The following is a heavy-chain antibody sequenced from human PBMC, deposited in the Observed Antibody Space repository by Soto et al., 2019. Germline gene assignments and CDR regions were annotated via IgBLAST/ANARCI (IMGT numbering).Heavy chain of an antibody. Sequence: PVGSLRVSCATCGFTFNIKALSWVRQAPGKGLEWVSAISANGQGIYYADSVRGRFSISRDNSRNTVFLHMDSLRAEDTAVYYCAKDRDYPRDQFHYWGQGTLVTVSS. D-gene: IGHD2-2*01. CDR2: ISANGQGI. V-gene: IGHV3-23*01. CDR3: AKDRDYPRDQFHY. CDR1: GFTFNIKA. J-gene: IGHJ4*02.